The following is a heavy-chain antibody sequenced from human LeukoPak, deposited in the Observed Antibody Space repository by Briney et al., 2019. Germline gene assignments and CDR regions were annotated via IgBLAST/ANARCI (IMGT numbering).Heavy chain of an antibody. D-gene: IGHD2-8*02. V-gene: IGHV3-48*03. CDR3: ARVGVSYYSDY. Sequence: GGSLRLSCAASGLTFSTYEMNWVRQAPGKGLEWVSNISITGTIINYADSVKGRFTVSRDNAKNSLYLQMNSLRAEDTAVYYCARVGVSYYSDYWGQGTLVTVSS. CDR2: ISITGTII. J-gene: IGHJ4*02. CDR1: GLTFSTYE.